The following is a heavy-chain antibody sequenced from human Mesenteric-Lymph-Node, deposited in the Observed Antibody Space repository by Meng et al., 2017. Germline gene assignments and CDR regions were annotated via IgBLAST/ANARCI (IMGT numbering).Heavy chain of an antibody. D-gene: IGHD3-10*01. CDR2: ISGSGSST. CDR3: AKDPRPPITMVRGVVRPYFDY. Sequence: GESLKISCAASRFTFSSYAMGWVRQAPGKGLEWVSAISGSGSSTYYADAVKGRFTISRDNSKNTLYLQMNSLRAEDTAVYYCAKDPRPPITMVRGVVRPYFDYWGQGTLVTVSS. V-gene: IGHV3-23*01. CDR1: RFTFSSYA. J-gene: IGHJ4*02.